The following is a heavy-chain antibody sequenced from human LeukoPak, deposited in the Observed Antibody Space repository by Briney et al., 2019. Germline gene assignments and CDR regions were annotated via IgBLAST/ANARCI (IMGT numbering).Heavy chain of an antibody. CDR1: GYSISSGYY. CDR2: IYHSGST. J-gene: IGHJ4*02. V-gene: IGHV4-38-2*01. CDR3: ARHLYSGGYQEYY. D-gene: IGHD1-26*01. Sequence: SETLSLTCAVSGYSISSGYYWGWIRQPPGKGLEWIGSIYHSGSTYYNPSLKSRVTISVDTSKNQFSLKLSSVTAADTAVYYCARHLYSGGYQEYYWGQGTLVTVSS.